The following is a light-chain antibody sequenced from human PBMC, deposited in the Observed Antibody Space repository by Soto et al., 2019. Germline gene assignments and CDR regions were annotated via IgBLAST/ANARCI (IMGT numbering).Light chain of an antibody. J-gene: IGKJ1*01. CDR1: QSVDSN. CDR3: QQYGSSPPT. Sequence: EIVMTQSPATLSVSPGERATLSCRASQSVDSNLAWYQQKPGQAPRLLIFGASTRATGIPARFSGSGSGTDFTLTISSLQSEDFALYYCQQYGSSPPTFGQGTKVEIK. CDR2: GAS. V-gene: IGKV3D-15*01.